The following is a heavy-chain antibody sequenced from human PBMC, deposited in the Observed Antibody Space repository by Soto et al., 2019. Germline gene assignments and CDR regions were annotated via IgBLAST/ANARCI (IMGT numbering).Heavy chain of an antibody. CDR2: ISWNSGSI. V-gene: IGHV3-9*01. D-gene: IGHD2-21*01. CDR1: GFTFDDYA. Sequence: EVQLVESGGGLVQPGRSLRLSCAASGFTFDDYAMHWVRQAPGKGLEWVSGISWNSGSIGYADSVKGRFTISRDNXXXXXXXXXXXXXXXXXXXXXXXXXXXXXXXXXXYSSWGQGTLVTVSS. J-gene: IGHJ4*02. CDR3: XXXXXXXXXXXXYSS.